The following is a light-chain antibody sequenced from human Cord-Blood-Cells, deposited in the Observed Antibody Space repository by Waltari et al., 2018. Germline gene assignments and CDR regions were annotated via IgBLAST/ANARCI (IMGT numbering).Light chain of an antibody. CDR3: CSYAGSSTPWV. V-gene: IGLV2-23*01. Sequence: QSALTQPASVSGSPGQSITIPCTGTSSDVVSYNLVSWYHQHPGKAPKLMIYEGSKRPSGVSNRFSGSKSGNTASLTISGLQAEDEADYYCCSYAGSSTPWVFGGGTKLTVL. CDR2: EGS. CDR1: SSDVVSYNL. J-gene: IGLJ3*02.